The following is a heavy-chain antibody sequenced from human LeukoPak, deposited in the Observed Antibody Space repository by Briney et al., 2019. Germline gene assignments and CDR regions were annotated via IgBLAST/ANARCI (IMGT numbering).Heavy chain of an antibody. D-gene: IGHD1/OR15-1a*01. CDR1: GGSMKTHGHY. J-gene: IGHJ3*01. V-gene: IGHV4-39*01. CDR3: ARRNTEVPDTLPLNAFDV. CDR2: MFYSGST. Sequence: PSETLSLTCSVSGGSMKTHGHYWDWIRQSPGKGLEWIGSMFYSGSTYFNPSLRRRVTISGDTSTNQISLSLTSVTAADTAVYYCARRNTEVPDTLPLNAFDVWGQGAKVIVSS.